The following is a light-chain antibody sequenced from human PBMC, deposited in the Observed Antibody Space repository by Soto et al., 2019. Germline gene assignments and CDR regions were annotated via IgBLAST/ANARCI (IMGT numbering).Light chain of an antibody. J-gene: IGLJ1*01. Sequence: QSVLTQPASGAGSPGQTITISCTGTSSDVGAYNYVSWYQQHPGKAPKLMIYEVSNRPSGVSDRFSGSKSGNTASLTISGLQAADEADYYCSSKRTTASLVFGTGTKVTVL. CDR3: SSKRTTASLV. CDR1: SSDVGAYNY. CDR2: EVS. V-gene: IGLV2-14*01.